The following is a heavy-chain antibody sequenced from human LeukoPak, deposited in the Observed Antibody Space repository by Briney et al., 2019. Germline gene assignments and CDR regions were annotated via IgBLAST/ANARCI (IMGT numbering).Heavy chain of an antibody. V-gene: IGHV4-39*01. J-gene: IGHJ4*02. D-gene: IGHD6-19*01. CDR2: IYYSGST. CDR1: GGSISSSSYY. CDR3: ARQQGSSGWYYFDY. Sequence: SETLSLTCTVSGGSISSSSYYWGWLRQPPGKGLEWIGSIYYSGSTYYNPSLKSRVTISVDTSKNQFSLKLSSVTAADTAVYYCARQQGSSGWYYFDYWGQGTLVTVSS.